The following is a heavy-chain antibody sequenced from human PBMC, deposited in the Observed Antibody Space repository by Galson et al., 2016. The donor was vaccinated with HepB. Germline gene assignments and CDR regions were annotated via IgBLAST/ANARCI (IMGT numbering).Heavy chain of an antibody. D-gene: IGHD3-9*01. CDR3: ASYPGYFPGN. CDR2: ISSSGNTI. CDR1: GFTFSSYE. Sequence: SLRLSCAASGFTFSSYEMNWVRQAPGKGLEWVSYISSSGNTIYHADSVKGRFTITRDNAKNSLYLQMNSLGAEDTAVYYCASYPGYFPGNWGQGTLVTVAS. V-gene: IGHV3-48*03. J-gene: IGHJ4*02.